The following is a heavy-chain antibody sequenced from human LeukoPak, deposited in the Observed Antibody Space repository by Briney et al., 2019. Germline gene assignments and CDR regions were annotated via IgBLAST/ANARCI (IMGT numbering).Heavy chain of an antibody. J-gene: IGHJ4*02. CDR3: ASGFSSSPYFDY. CDR1: GFTFSSYG. V-gene: IGHV3-21*01. CDR2: ITGSSSYI. D-gene: IGHD6-6*01. Sequence: GGSPRLSCAASGFTFSSYGMHWVRQAPGKGLEWVSFITGSSSYIYYTDSVKGRFTISRDNAKNSLFLQMNSLRDEDTAVYYCASGFSSSPYFDYWGQGTLVTVSS.